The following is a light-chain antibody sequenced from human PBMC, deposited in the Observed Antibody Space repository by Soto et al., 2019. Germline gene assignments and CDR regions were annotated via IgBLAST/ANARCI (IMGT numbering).Light chain of an antibody. CDR1: QSISSW. V-gene: IGKV1-5*01. J-gene: IGKJ2*01. Sequence: QMTQSPSTLSASVGDRVTITCRASQSISSWLAWYQQKPGKAPKLLIYDASSLESGVPSRFSGSGSGTEFTLTISSLQPDDFATYYCQQYNSYLYTFGQGTKVDIK. CDR3: QQYNSYLYT. CDR2: DAS.